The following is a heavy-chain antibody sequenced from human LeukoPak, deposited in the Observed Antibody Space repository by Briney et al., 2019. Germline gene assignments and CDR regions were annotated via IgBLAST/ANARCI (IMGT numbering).Heavy chain of an antibody. D-gene: IGHD6-6*01. CDR3: ARDTFSSGRYFDY. CDR2: IYTSGST. CDR1: GGSLSSGSYY. Sequence: SQTLSLTCTVSGGSLSSGSYYWSWIRQPAGKGLEWIGRIYTSGSTNYNPSLKSRVTISVDTSKNQFSLKLSSVTAADTAVYYCARDTFSSGRYFDYWGQGTLVTVSS. V-gene: IGHV4-61*02. J-gene: IGHJ4*02.